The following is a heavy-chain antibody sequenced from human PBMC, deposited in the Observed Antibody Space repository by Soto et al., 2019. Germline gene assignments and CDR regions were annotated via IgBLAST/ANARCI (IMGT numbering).Heavy chain of an antibody. J-gene: IGHJ5*02. Sequence: QLQLQESGSGLVKPSQTLSLTCAVSGGSISSGGYSWSWIRQPPGKGLEWIGYIYHSGSTYYNPSLKSRVTISVDRSKNQFSLKRSSVTAADTAVYYCARGARGYYGSGSYYNVNWFDPWGQGTLVTVSS. CDR3: ARGARGYYGSGSYYNVNWFDP. CDR1: GGSISSGGYS. CDR2: IYHSGST. V-gene: IGHV4-30-2*01. D-gene: IGHD3-10*01.